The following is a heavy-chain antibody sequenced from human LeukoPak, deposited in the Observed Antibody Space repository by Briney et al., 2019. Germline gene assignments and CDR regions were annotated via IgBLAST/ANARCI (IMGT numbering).Heavy chain of an antibody. D-gene: IGHD3-10*01. J-gene: IGHJ4*02. CDR3: GLSMVRALSPDY. Sequence: GWSLMLSCSGAGFSFSNYWMHWVRQAPAKGLLWFSGINSDGSSTNYADSVKGRFTISRDNAKNTLYLQMDSLRDEDTAVYYCGLSMVRALSPDYWGQGTLVTVSS. CDR1: GFSFSNYW. CDR2: INSDGSST. V-gene: IGHV3-74*01.